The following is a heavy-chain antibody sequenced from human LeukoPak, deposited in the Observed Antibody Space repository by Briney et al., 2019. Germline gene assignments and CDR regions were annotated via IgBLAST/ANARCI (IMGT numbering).Heavy chain of an antibody. J-gene: IGHJ3*02. D-gene: IGHD3-16*01. CDR3: ARLPRGENSFDI. Sequence: SETLSLTCTVSGGSISSYYWSWIRQPPGKGLEWIGYIYYSGSTNYNPSLKSRVTISVDTSKNQFSLKLSSATAADTAVYYCARLPRGENSFDIWGQGTMVTVSS. CDR1: GGSISSYY. CDR2: IYYSGST. V-gene: IGHV4-59*01.